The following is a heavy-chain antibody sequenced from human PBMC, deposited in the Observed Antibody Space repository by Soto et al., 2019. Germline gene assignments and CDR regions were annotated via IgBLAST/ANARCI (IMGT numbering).Heavy chain of an antibody. D-gene: IGHD5-12*01. CDR3: AKAKRRDGYNGDKQDRADYFDY. CDR2: ISGSGGSK. Sequence: GGSLRLSCAASGFTFSSYAMSWVRQAPGKGLEWVSAISGSGGSKYYADSVKGRFTIARDNSKNTLYLQMNSLRAEDTAVYYCAKAKRRDGYNGDKQDRADYFDYWGQGTLVTVSS. CDR1: GFTFSSYA. J-gene: IGHJ4*02. V-gene: IGHV3-23*01.